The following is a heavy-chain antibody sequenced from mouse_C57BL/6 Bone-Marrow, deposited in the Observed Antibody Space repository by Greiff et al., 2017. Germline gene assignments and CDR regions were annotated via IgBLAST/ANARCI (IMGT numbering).Heavy chain of an antibody. D-gene: IGHD1-1*01. V-gene: IGHV3-1*01. Sequence: DVKLQESGPGMVKPSQSLSLTCTVTGYSITSGYDWHWIRHFPGNKLEWMGYISYSGSTNYNPSLKSRISITHDTSKNHFFLKLNSVTTEDTATYYCARGDYGSRSWYFDVWGTGTTVTVSS. CDR1: GYSITSGYD. CDR3: ARGDYGSRSWYFDV. J-gene: IGHJ1*03. CDR2: ISYSGST.